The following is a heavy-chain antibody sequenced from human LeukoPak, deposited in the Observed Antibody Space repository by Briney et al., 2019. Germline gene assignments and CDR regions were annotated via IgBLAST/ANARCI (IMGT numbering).Heavy chain of an antibody. V-gene: IGHV1-2*02. CDR3: ARYSDNTSGLDY. Sequence: ASVTVSCKASGITLTDHYIHWLRQAPGQGLEWMGWINPNTGHTGYAEKFQGGVTMTRDTSIGTVYVEVASLKSDDTAVYFCARYSDNTSGLDYWGQGTLVTVSS. CDR2: INPNTGHT. D-gene: IGHD2-15*01. CDR1: GITLTDHY. J-gene: IGHJ4*02.